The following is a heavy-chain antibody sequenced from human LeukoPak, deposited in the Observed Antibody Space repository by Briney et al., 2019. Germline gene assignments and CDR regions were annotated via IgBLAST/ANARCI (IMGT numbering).Heavy chain of an antibody. CDR1: GESFSCYY. Sequence: SETLSLTCDVYGESFSCYYWAWIRQPPGKVLEWIGDINDSGRTNYHPSLKSRLTISVDTSNNQLSLKLSSVTAADTAVYYCAIDMVRGQIWGQGTLVTVSS. V-gene: IGHV4-34*01. J-gene: IGHJ1*01. CDR3: AIDMVRGQI. D-gene: IGHD3-10*01. CDR2: INDSGRT.